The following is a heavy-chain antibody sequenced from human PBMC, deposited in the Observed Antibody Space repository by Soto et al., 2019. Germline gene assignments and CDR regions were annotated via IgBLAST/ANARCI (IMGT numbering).Heavy chain of an antibody. CDR1: GFTFDNYE. D-gene: IGHD1-26*01. J-gene: IGHJ4*02. CDR3: AKEATNINNFDY. CDR2: ISSVGSVS. V-gene: IGHV3-48*03. Sequence: PGGSLRLSCAVSGFTFDNYEINWGRQAPGKGLEWVSYISSVGSVSYYADSVKGRFTISRDNAKNSLYLQMHSLRAEDTAVYYCAKEATNINNFDYWGQGTLVTVSS.